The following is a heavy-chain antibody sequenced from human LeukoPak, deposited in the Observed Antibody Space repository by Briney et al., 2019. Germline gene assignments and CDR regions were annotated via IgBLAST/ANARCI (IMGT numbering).Heavy chain of an antibody. CDR3: ARALWPEDY. J-gene: IGHJ4*02. V-gene: IGHV3-7*01. Sequence: GGSLRLSCAASGFTFSSYWMSWVRQAPGKGLEWVANIKQDGSEKNYVDSVRGRFTISRDNTKNSLYLQMNSLRAEDTAVYYCARALWPEDYWGQGTLVTVSS. CDR2: IKQDGSEK. CDR1: GFTFSSYW. D-gene: IGHD1-14*01.